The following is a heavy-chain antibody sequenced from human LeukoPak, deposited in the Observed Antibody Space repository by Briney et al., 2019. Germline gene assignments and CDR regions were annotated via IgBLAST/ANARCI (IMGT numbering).Heavy chain of an antibody. J-gene: IGHJ5*02. CDR2: INHSGST. Sequence: SETLSLTCSVSGGSLDPYYWSWIRQPPGKGLEWIGEINHSGSTNYNPSLKSRVTISVDTSKNQFSLKLSSVTAADTAVYYCARGWVWFGTRNWFDPWGQGTLVTVSS. V-gene: IGHV4-34*01. CDR1: GGSLDPYY. CDR3: ARGWVWFGTRNWFDP. D-gene: IGHD3-10*01.